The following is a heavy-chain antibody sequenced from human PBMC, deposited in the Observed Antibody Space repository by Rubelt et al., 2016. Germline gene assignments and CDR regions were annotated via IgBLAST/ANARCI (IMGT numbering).Heavy chain of an antibody. CDR1: GGSISSYY. CDR3: ARLKREQLVENYYYAMDV. Sequence: QVQLQESGPGLVKPSETLSLTCTVSGGSISSYYWSWFRQPLGKGLEWIGESNDFGSTNYKPSLKSRVTISIDTSKKQLSLKLSAVTAADTALYYCARLKREQLVENYYYAMDVWGQGTTVTVSS. J-gene: IGHJ6*02. D-gene: IGHD1/OR15-1a*01. V-gene: IGHV4-59*01. CDR2: SNDFGST.